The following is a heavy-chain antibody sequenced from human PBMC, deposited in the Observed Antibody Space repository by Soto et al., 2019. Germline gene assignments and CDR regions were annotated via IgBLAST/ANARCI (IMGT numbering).Heavy chain of an antibody. D-gene: IGHD2-8*01. CDR1: GYTFTDYH. CDR3: ARGVTTDCSNGVCPHNYYFEMDV. J-gene: IGHJ6*02. V-gene: IGHV1-2*04. Sequence: GASVKVSCKASGYTFTDYHIYWVRQAPGQGLEWLGRINPSSGGTTSAEKFQGWVTMARDTSISTAYLELSRVKSDDTAVYYCARGVTTDCSNGVCPHNYYFEMDVWGQGTTVTVSS. CDR2: INPSSGGT.